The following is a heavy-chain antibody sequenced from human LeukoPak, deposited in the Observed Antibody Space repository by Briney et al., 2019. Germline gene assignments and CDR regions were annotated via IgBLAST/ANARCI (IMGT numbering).Heavy chain of an antibody. J-gene: IGHJ4*02. CDR3: AGGNYGHNRIFDY. CDR2: IYTSGST. D-gene: IGHD5-24*01. CDR1: GGSISSYY. Sequence: SETLSLTCTVSGGSISSYYWSWIRQPAGKGLEWIGRIYTSGSTNYNPSLKSRVTMSVDTSKNQFSLNLNSVTAPDTAVYYCAGGNYGHNRIFDYWGQGILVTVSS. V-gene: IGHV4-4*07.